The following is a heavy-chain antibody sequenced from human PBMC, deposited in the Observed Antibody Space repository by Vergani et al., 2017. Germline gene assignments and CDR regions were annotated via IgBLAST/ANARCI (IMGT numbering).Heavy chain of an antibody. V-gene: IGHV1-3*01. CDR2: INAGNGNT. CDR1: GYTFTSYA. D-gene: IGHD3-16*02. CDR3: ARDLAFGGVIVLSGMPADY. J-gene: IGHJ4*02. Sequence: QVQLVQSGAEVKKPGASVKVSCKASGYTFTSYAMHWVRQAPGQRLEWMGWINAGNGNTKYSQKFPGRVTITRDTSASTAYMELSSLRSDDTAVYYCARDLAFGGVIVLSGMPADYWGQGTLVTVSS.